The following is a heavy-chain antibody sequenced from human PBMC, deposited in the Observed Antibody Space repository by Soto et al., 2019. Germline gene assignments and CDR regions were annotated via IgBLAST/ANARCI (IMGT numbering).Heavy chain of an antibody. V-gene: IGHV4-31*03. J-gene: IGHJ5*02. Sequence: SETLSLTCTVSGGSISSGGYYWSWIRQHPGKGLGWLGYIYYSGSTYYNPSLKSRVTISVDTSKKQFSLKMSSVTAADTAVYYCARVSLRFNWFDPWGQGTLVTVS. D-gene: IGHD5-12*01. CDR3: ARVSLRFNWFDP. CDR2: IYYSGST. CDR1: GGSISSGGYY.